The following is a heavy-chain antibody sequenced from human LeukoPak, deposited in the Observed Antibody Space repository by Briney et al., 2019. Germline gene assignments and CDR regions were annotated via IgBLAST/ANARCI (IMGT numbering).Heavy chain of an antibody. D-gene: IGHD3-16*01. CDR2: IRSKAYGGTP. V-gene: IGHV3-49*04. CDR1: GFTFGDYA. CDR3: TRLGGNSSRGSFDF. Sequence: GGSLRLSCAASGFTFGDYAMSWVRQAPGKGLEWVGFIRSKAYGGTPEFAASVKGSFTIVRDPSRTIAYLQIHSLKAEVSADYYCTRLGGNSSRGSFDFWGQGTLVTVSS. J-gene: IGHJ4*02.